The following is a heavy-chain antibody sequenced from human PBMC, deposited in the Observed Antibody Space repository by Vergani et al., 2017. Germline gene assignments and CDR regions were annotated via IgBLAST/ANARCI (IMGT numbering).Heavy chain of an antibody. V-gene: IGHV3-33*08. CDR1: GFTFSSYG. Sequence: QVQLVESGGGVVQPGRSLRLSCAASGFTFSSYGMHWVRQAPGKGLEWVAVIGYDGSNKYYADSVKGRFTISRDNSKNTLYLQMNSLRAEDTAVYYCAKQTTEPCADWFDPWGQGTLVTVSS. CDR2: IGYDGSNK. J-gene: IGHJ5*02. D-gene: IGHD4-11*01. CDR3: AKQTTEPCADWFDP.